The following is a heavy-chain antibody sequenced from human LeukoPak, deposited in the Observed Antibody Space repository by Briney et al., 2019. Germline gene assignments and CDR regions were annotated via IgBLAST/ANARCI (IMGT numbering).Heavy chain of an antibody. CDR2: IGTAGDT. D-gene: IGHD3-10*01. CDR1: GFTFSSYH. V-gene: IGHV3-13*04. Sequence: GGSLRLSCAASGFTFSSYHMHWVRQATGKGLEWVSGIGTAGDTYYAGSVKGRFTISRGNAKNSFYLQMNSLRPGDTAVYYCARDSGSGSYYYDFWGQGILVTVSS. J-gene: IGHJ4*02. CDR3: ARDSGSGSYYYDF.